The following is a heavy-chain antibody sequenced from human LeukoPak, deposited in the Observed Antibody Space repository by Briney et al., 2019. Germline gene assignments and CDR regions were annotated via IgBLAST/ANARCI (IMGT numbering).Heavy chain of an antibody. J-gene: IGHJ6*02. CDR2: INSVGSST. CDR1: GFTFSSYW. V-gene: IGHV3-74*01. Sequence: PGGSLRLSCAASGFTFSSYWMHWVRQAPGKGLVWGSCINSVGSSTSYADSVKGRFTISRDNARNTLYLQMNSLRAEDTAVYYCARVSGDHPYYYGMDVWGQGTTVTVSS. D-gene: IGHD4-17*01. CDR3: ARVSGDHPYYYGMDV.